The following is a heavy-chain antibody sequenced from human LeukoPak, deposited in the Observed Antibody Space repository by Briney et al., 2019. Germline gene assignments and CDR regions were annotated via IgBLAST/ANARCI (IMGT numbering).Heavy chain of an antibody. CDR1: GYSFTSHY. V-gene: IGHV1-46*01. J-gene: IGHJ6*03. CDR2: INPSGGST. CDR3: AFSSYYLQGNYYYMDV. Sequence: ASVKVSCKASGYSFTSHYLHWVRQAPGQGLEWMGLINPSGGSTNYVQNFQGRVTMTRDMSTSTVYMELRSLRSDDTAVYYCAFSSYYLQGNYYYMDVWGKGTTVTVSS. D-gene: IGHD1-26*01.